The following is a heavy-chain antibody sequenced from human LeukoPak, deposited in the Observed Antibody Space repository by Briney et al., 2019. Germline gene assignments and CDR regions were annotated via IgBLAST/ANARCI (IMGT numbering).Heavy chain of an antibody. CDR3: AREPYRSGSYHGGWFDP. CDR2: IIPIFGTA. Sequence: AASVKVSCKASGGTFSSYAISWVRQAPGQGLEWMGGIIPIFGTANYAQKFQGRVTITADKSTSTAYMELSSLRSEDTAVYYCAREPYRSGSYHGGWFDPWGQGTLVTVSS. V-gene: IGHV1-69*06. D-gene: IGHD1-26*01. CDR1: GGTFSSYA. J-gene: IGHJ5*02.